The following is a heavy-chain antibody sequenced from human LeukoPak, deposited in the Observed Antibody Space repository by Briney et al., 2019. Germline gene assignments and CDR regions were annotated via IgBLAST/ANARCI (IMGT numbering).Heavy chain of an antibody. J-gene: IGHJ4*02. V-gene: IGHV3-48*01. D-gene: IGHD6-19*01. Sequence: GGSLRLSCAASGFTFSSYSMNWVRQAPGKGLEWVSHISSGSGSISYADSVKGRFTISRDNAKNSLYLQMNSLRAEDTAVYYCAREHYLTTPYTSGWLYYFDYWGQGTLVTVAS. CDR2: ISSGSGSI. CDR3: AREHYLTTPYTSGWLYYFDY. CDR1: GFTFSSYS.